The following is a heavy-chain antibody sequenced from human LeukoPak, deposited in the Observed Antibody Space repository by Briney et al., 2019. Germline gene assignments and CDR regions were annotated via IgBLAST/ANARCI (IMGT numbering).Heavy chain of an antibody. CDR3: VKGGYDFVEVAYFDF. J-gene: IGHJ4*02. V-gene: IGHV3-23*01. Sequence: GGSLRLSCAASGFSFNNYAMGWVRQAPGKGLEWVSIIIASSGSTFYADSVKGRFTISRDNSKNTLYLQMDSLRVEDTAVYYCVKGGYDFVEVAYFDFWGQGTLVTVSS. CDR2: IIASSGST. D-gene: IGHD5-12*01. CDR1: GFSFNNYA.